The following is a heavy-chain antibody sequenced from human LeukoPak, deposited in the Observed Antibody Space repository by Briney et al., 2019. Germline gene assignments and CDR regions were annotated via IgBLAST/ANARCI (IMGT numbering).Heavy chain of an antibody. J-gene: IGHJ6*03. D-gene: IGHD6-19*01. CDR1: GYTFTGYY. CDR2: INPNSGGT. Sequence: ASVKVSCKASGYTFTGYYMHWVRQAPGQGREWMGWINPNSGGTNYAQKFQGRVTMTRDTSISTAYMELSRLRSDDTAVYYCARDHRSGGWFDYYYYMDVWGKGTTVTISS. V-gene: IGHV1-2*02. CDR3: ARDHRSGGWFDYYYYMDV.